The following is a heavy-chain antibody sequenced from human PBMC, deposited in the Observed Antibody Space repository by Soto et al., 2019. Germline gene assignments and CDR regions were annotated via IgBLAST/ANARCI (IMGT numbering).Heavy chain of an antibody. D-gene: IGHD2-15*01. V-gene: IGHV3-23*01. J-gene: IGHJ2*01. CDR2: ISGSSYST. Sequence: PGKGLEWVSTISGSSYSTYYADSVKGQFTISRDKSKNTLYLQMNSLRAEDTAVFFFQAEDGIRDTVPVSAFLLNRSSDL. CDR3: QAEDGIRDTVPVSAFLLNRSSDL.